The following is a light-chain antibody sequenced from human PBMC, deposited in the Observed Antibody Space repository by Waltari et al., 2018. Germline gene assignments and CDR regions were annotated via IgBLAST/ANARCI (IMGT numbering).Light chain of an antibody. CDR3: QQRSDLPPIT. J-gene: IGKJ1*01. Sequence: IVLTQSPATLSLSPGERATLSCRASQSISTYLAWDQQKPGQAPRLLISDASYRATGIPARFSGSGSGTDFTLTISSLEPEDFAVYYCQQRSDLPPITFGQGTKVEI. V-gene: IGKV3-11*01. CDR2: DAS. CDR1: QSISTY.